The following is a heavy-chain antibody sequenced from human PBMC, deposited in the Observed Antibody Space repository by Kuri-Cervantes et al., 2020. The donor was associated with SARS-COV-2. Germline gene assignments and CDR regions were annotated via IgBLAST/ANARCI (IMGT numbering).Heavy chain of an antibody. D-gene: IGHD4-23*01. CDR3: ARDYGGKGIYFDY. CDR2: FDPEDAET. V-gene: IGHV1-24*01. J-gene: IGHJ4*02. Sequence: ASVKVSCKVSGYTLTELSMHWVRQAPGKGLEWMGGFDPEDAETIYAQKFQGRVTMTRNTSISTAYMELSSLRSEDTAVYYCARDYGGKGIYFDYWGQGTLVTVSS. CDR1: GYTLTELS.